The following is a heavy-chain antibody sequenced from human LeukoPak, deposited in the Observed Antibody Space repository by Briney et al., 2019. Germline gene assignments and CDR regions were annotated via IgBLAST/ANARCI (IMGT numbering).Heavy chain of an antibody. D-gene: IGHD1-26*01. Sequence: SETLSLTCTVSGGSISSSNYYWSWIRQPPGKGLEWIGYIYYSGSTNYNPSLKSRVTISVDTSKNQFSLKLSSVTAADTAVYYCARTSGSYFAYWGQGTLVTVSS. V-gene: IGHV4-61*01. J-gene: IGHJ4*02. CDR1: GGSISSSNYY. CDR3: ARTSGSYFAY. CDR2: IYYSGST.